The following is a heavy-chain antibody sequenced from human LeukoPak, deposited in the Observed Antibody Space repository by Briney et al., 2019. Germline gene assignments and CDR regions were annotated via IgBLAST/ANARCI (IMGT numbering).Heavy chain of an antibody. CDR2: IYNGGNT. CDR1: SVSINTYY. CDR3: AAGPWELDF. Sequence: PSETLSLTCTVSSVSINTYYASWIQQAPGKGLEFIGFIYNGGNTNYNPSLKSRATISVDTSNNQFSLRLTSVTAADTAMYYCAAGPWELDFWGQGTLVTVSS. V-gene: IGHV4-4*09. D-gene: IGHD1-26*01. J-gene: IGHJ4*02.